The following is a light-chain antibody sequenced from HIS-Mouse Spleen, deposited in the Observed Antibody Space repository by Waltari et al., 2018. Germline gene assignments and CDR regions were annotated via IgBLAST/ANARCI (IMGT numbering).Light chain of an antibody. V-gene: IGKV1-5*03. Sequence: DIQMTQSPSTLSASVGDRVTITCRASRSISSWLAWYQQKPGKAPKLLIYKASSLESGVPSRFSGSGSGTEFTLTISSLQPDDFATYYCQQYYSTPRNFGPGTKVDIK. CDR3: QQYYSTPRN. J-gene: IGKJ3*01. CDR1: RSISSW. CDR2: KAS.